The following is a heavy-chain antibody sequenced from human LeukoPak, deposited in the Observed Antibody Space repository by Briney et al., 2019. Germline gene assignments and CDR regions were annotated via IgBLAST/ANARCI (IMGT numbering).Heavy chain of an antibody. D-gene: IGHD3-10*01. V-gene: IGHV4-4*07. J-gene: IGHJ6*02. CDR1: GGSISSYY. Sequence: HPSETLSLTCTVSGGSISSYYWSWIRQPAGKGLEWIGRIHSSGSTNYNPSLKTRVTMSVDTSKNQLSLKLSSVTAADTAVYYCARDRAIGSGKSGMDVWGQGTTVTVSS. CDR2: IHSSGST. CDR3: ARDRAIGSGKSGMDV.